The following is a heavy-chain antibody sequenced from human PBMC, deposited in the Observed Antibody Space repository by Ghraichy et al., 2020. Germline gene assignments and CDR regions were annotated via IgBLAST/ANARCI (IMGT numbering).Heavy chain of an antibody. Sequence: GSLRLSCAASGFTFSSYGMHWVRQAPGKGLEWVAVIWYDGSNKYYADSVKGRFTISRDNSKNTLYLQMNSLRAEDTAVYYCARDAREARANWGPLDAFDIWGQGTMVTVSS. CDR3: ARDAREARANWGPLDAFDI. V-gene: IGHV3-33*01. CDR1: GFTFSSYG. CDR2: IWYDGSNK. J-gene: IGHJ3*02. D-gene: IGHD7-27*01.